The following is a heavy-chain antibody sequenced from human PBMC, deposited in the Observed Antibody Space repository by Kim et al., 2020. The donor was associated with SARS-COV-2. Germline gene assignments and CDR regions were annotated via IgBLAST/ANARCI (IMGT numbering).Heavy chain of an antibody. V-gene: IGHV3-30*04. D-gene: IGHD4-17*01. Sequence: GGSLRLSCAASGFTFSSYAMHWVRQAPGKGLEWVAVISYDGSNKYYADSVKGRFTISRDNSKNTLYLQMNSLRAEDTAVYYCARDMSTKMTTVTPGSFDYWGQGTLVTVSS. CDR3: ARDMSTKMTTVTPGSFDY. CDR2: ISYDGSNK. CDR1: GFTFSSYA. J-gene: IGHJ4*02.